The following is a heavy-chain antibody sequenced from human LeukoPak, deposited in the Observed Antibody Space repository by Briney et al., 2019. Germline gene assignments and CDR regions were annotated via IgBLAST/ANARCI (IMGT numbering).Heavy chain of an antibody. J-gene: IGHJ6*03. CDR1: GYTFTGYY. Sequence: AASVKVSCKASGYTFTGYYMHWVRQAPGQGLEWMGWINPNSGGTKYAQKFQGRVTMTRDTSISTAYMELSRLRSDDTAVYYCARVVREYFWSGYYDYYYMDVWGKGTTVTVSS. CDR2: INPNSGGT. V-gene: IGHV1-2*02. CDR3: ARVVREYFWSGYYDYYYMDV. D-gene: IGHD3-3*01.